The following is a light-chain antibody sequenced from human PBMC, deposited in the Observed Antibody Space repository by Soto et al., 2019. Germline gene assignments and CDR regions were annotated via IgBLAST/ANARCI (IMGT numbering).Light chain of an antibody. CDR3: QQYNSYPWT. V-gene: IGKV1-5*01. Sequence: DIQMTQSPSTLFASVGDRVTITCRASQSISSWLAWYQQKPGKAPKFLIYDASSLESGVPSRFSGSGSGTEFTLTISSLQPDDFATYYCQQYNSYPWTFGQGTKGEIK. CDR2: DAS. CDR1: QSISSW. J-gene: IGKJ1*01.